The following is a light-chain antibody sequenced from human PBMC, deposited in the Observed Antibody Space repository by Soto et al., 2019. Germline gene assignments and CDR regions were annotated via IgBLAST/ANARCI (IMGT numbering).Light chain of an antibody. CDR2: GAS. V-gene: IGKV3-20*01. J-gene: IGKJ1*01. CDR1: QSVSSNF. Sequence: EIVLTQSPGTLSLSPGERATLSCRASQSVSSNFLAWYRQKPGQAPRLLIYGASSRAAGIPDRFSGSGSGTDFTLTISRLEPEDVAVYYCQHYGNSPRTFGQGTKVDIK. CDR3: QHYGNSPRT.